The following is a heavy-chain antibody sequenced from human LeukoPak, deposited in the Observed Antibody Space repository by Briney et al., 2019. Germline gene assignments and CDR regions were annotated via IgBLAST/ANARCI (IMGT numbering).Heavy chain of an antibody. D-gene: IGHD3-22*01. V-gene: IGHV3-7*03. CDR1: GVTLSSYA. Sequence: GGSLRLSCAASGVTLSSYAMSWARQAPGKGLEWVANIKQDGSEKYYVDSVKGRFTISRDNAKNSLYLQMNSLRAEDTAVYYCARDSSGYSDAFDIWGQGTMVTVSS. CDR2: IKQDGSEK. J-gene: IGHJ3*02. CDR3: ARDSSGYSDAFDI.